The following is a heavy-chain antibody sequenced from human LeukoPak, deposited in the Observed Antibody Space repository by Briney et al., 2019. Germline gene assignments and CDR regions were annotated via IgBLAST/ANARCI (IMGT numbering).Heavy chain of an antibody. CDR2: IRSDGSNK. Sequence: PGGSLRLSCAASGFSFSNYGMHWVRQAPGKGLDWVAFIRSDGSNKYYADSVKGRFTISRDNAKSSLFLQMNSLRAEDTAVYYCARDGGATMVRGVATYDSWGQGTLVTVSS. CDR1: GFSFSNYG. V-gene: IGHV3-30*02. J-gene: IGHJ4*02. CDR3: ARDGGATMVRGVATYDS. D-gene: IGHD3-10*01.